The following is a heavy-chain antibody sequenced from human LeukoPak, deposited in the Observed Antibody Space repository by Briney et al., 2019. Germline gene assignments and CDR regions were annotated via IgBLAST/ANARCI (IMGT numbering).Heavy chain of an antibody. CDR3: ARGGWTATETTYYLDY. J-gene: IGHJ4*02. D-gene: IGHD4-17*01. Sequence: ASVKVSCKASGYSFGDYAIHWVRQAPGQRLEWMGWINAGNGKTKYSQNFQARVTITRDRSASTAYMELSSLRSEDTSVYYCARGGWTATETTYYLDYWGQGTLVTVSS. CDR2: INAGNGKT. V-gene: IGHV1-3*01. CDR1: GYSFGDYA.